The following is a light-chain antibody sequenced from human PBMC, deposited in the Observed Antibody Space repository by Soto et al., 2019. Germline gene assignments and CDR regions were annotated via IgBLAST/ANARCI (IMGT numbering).Light chain of an antibody. CDR1: QSISSW. V-gene: IGKV1-5*03. CDR2: KAS. J-gene: IGKJ1*01. CDR3: QQSNSYPRT. Sequence: DIQMTQSPSTLSASVGDRVTITCRASQSISSWLAWYQQKPGKAPKLLIYKASTLESGVPSRFSGSGSGTEFTLTISSLQPDDFATYYCQQSNSYPRTFGQGTKVDI.